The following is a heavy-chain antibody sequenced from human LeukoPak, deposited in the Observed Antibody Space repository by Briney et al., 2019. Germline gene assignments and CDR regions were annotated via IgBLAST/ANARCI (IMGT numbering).Heavy chain of an antibody. D-gene: IGHD3-22*01. J-gene: IGHJ4*02. CDR2: ICGTDGGT. V-gene: IGHV3-23*01. CDR3: AKGMSGSCYSGSDY. CDR1: GFTLSTYA. Sequence: GGSLRLSCAASGFTLSTYAMSWVRQAPGKGLEWVSSICGTDGGTYYADSMKGRFTISRDISKNALYLQMNSLRAEDTAVYYCAKGMSGSCYSGSDYWGQGNLVTVSP.